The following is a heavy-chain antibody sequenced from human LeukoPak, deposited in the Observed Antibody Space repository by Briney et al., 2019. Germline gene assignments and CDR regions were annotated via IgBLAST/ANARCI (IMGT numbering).Heavy chain of an antibody. CDR3: AREEVAGYYFDY. CDR1: GESFSGYY. V-gene: IGHV4-34*01. D-gene: IGHD6-19*01. J-gene: IGHJ4*02. Sequence: KPSETLSLTCAVYGESFSGYYWSWIRQPPGKGLEWIGEINHSGSTNYNPSLKSRVTISVDTSKKQFSLKLKSVTAADTAVYYCAREEVAGYYFDYWGQGTLVTVSS. CDR2: INHSGST.